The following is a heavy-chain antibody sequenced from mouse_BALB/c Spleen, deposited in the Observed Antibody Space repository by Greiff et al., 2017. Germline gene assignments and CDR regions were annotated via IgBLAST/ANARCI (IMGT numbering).Heavy chain of an antibody. D-gene: IGHD1-1*01. CDR1: GFTFSDYG. CDR3: ARVYYGSNAMDY. V-gene: IGHV5-15*02. Sequence: EVKLMESGGGLVQPGGSRKLSCAASGFTFSDYGMAWVRQAPGKGPEWVAFISNLAYSIYYADTVTGRFTISRENAKNTLYLEMSSLRSEDTAMYYCARVYYGSNAMDYWGQGTSVTVSS. J-gene: IGHJ4*01. CDR2: ISNLAYSI.